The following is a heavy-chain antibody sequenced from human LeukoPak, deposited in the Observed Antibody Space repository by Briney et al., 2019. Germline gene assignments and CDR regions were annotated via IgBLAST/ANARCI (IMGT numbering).Heavy chain of an antibody. J-gene: IGHJ4*02. D-gene: IGHD6-19*01. CDR2: ISYDGSNK. Sequence: GGSLRLSCAASGFTFSSYGMHWVRQAPGKGLEWVAVISYDGSNKYYADSVKGRFTISRDNSKNTLYLQMNSLRAEDTAVYYCAKDQRTVADTYYFDYWGQGTLVTVSS. CDR3: AKDQRTVADTYYFDY. CDR1: GFTFSSYG. V-gene: IGHV3-30*18.